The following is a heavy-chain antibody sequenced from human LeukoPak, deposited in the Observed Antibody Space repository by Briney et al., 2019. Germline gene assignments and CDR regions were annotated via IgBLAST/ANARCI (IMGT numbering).Heavy chain of an antibody. CDR2: IYYTGST. CDR1: GGSISSSSYY. CDR3: ARVQDYDILTGSRRALKSSEYYFDY. V-gene: IGHV4-39*07. J-gene: IGHJ4*02. Sequence: SETLSLTCTVSGGSISSSSYYWAWIRQPPGKGLEWIGSIYYTGSTYYNPSLKSRVTISVDTSKNQFSLRLSSVTAADTAVYYCARVQDYDILTGSRRALKSSEYYFDYWGQGTLVTVSS. D-gene: IGHD3-9*01.